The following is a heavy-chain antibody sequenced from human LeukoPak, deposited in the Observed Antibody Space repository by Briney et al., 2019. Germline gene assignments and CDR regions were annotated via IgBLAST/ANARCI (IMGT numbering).Heavy chain of an antibody. Sequence: ASAKVSCKASGYTFTSYDINWVRQATGQGLEWMGWMNPNSGNTGYAQKFQGRVTITRNTSISTAYMELSSLRSEDTAVYYCARSYQLLYHWFDPWGQGTLVTVSS. J-gene: IGHJ5*02. CDR3: ARSYQLLYHWFDP. CDR2: MNPNSGNT. CDR1: GYTFTSYD. V-gene: IGHV1-8*03. D-gene: IGHD2-2*02.